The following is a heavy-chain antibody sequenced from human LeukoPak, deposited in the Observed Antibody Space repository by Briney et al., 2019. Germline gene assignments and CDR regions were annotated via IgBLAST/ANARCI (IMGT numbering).Heavy chain of an antibody. CDR2: IIPIFGTA. J-gene: IGHJ4*02. D-gene: IGHD3-9*01. V-gene: IGHV1-69*13. CDR3: ARSAVLRYFDWLFGY. Sequence: SVKVSCKASGGTFSSYAISWVRQAPGQGLEWVGGIIPIFGTANYAQKFQGRVTITADESTSTAYMELSSLRSEDTAVYYCARSAVLRYFDWLFGYWGQGTLVTVSS. CDR1: GGTFSSYA.